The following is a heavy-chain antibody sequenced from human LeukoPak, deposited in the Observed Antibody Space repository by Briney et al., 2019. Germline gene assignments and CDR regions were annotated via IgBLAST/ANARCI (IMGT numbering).Heavy chain of an antibody. D-gene: IGHD3-22*01. J-gene: IGHJ1*01. CDR3: ATGAASTGYLSHDH. CDR2: ISSTSSASGT. Sequence: GGSLRLSCAVSGFSFSSFSMSWARQAPGKGLEWVSDISSTSSASGTHYADSVKGRFIISRDNSKNTLFLQMNSLTADDTAVYYCATGAASTGYLSHDHWGQGTLVTVSS. V-gene: IGHV3-23*01. CDR1: GFSFSSFS.